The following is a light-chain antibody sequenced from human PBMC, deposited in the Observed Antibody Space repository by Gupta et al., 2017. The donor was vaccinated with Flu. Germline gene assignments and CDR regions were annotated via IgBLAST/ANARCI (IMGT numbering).Light chain of an antibody. CDR2: GAS. Sequence: SLCEMATINCKSSKSGLASYNNKNYLAWYQQKPGQPPKVLIYGASTREGGVPDRFSGSGSGTDFTLTISSLQAEDVAVYYCQQENNIPITFGGGTKVEIK. V-gene: IGKV4-1*01. CDR3: QQENNIPIT. J-gene: IGKJ4*01. CDR1: KSGLASYNNKNY.